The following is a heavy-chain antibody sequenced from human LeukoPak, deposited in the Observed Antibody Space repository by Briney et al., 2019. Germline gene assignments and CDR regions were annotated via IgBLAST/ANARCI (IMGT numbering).Heavy chain of an antibody. D-gene: IGHD3-10*01. Sequence: GGSLRLSCAASGFTFSDYYMSWIRQAPGKGLEWVSAISGSGGSTYYADSVKGRFTISRDNSKNTLYLQMNSLRAEDTAVYYCAKGSDRLWFGEYWGQGTLVTVSS. CDR2: ISGSGGST. CDR1: GFTFSDYY. CDR3: AKGSDRLWFGEY. J-gene: IGHJ4*02. V-gene: IGHV3-23*01.